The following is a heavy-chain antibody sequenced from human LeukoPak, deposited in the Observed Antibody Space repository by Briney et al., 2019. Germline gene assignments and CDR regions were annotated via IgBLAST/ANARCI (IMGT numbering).Heavy chain of an antibody. V-gene: IGHV3-30*18. CDR3: AKGGTPMVHRPYYFDY. CDR1: GFTFSSYG. Sequence: GGSLRLSCAASGFTFSSYGMHWVRQAPGKGLEWVAVISYDGSNRYYADSVKGRLTISRENSKNTLYLQMNSLRAEDTAVYFCAKGGTPMVHRPYYFDYWGQGTLVTVSS. J-gene: IGHJ4*02. D-gene: IGHD5-18*01. CDR2: ISYDGSNR.